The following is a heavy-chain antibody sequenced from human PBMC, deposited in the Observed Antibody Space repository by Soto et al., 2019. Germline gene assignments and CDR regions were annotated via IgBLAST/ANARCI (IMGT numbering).Heavy chain of an antibody. V-gene: IGHV4-4*07. D-gene: IGHD5-12*01. Sequence: PSATLSLTCTVSSGSISSYSWNWIRQPAGNGLEWIGRIYASGSTSYNPSLKSRVTLSVDTSKNQFFLKLTSLTAADTAVYYCTKNSAYALDYWGQGTLVTVSS. CDR1: SGSISSYS. CDR2: IYASGST. J-gene: IGHJ4*02. CDR3: TKNSAYALDY.